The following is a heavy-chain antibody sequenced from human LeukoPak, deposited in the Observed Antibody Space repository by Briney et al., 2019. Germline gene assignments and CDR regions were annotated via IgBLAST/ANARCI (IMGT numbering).Heavy chain of an antibody. V-gene: IGHV1-18*01. CDR2: SSAYNGNT. CDR3: ARRVAAAGYFDY. D-gene: IGHD6-13*01. Sequence: ASVKVSCKASGYTFTSYGISWVRQAPGQGLEWMGGSSAYNGNTNYAQKLQGRVTMTTDTSTSTAYMELRSLRSDDTAVYYCARRVAAAGYFDYWGQGTLVTVSS. CDR1: GYTFTSYG. J-gene: IGHJ4*02.